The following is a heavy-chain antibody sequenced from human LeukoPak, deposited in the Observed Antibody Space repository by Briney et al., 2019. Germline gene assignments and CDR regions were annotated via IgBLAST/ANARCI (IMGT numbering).Heavy chain of an antibody. CDR1: GYTFTGQH. V-gene: IGHV1-2*02. CDR3: ARSIPLWKDLRRDWFDP. Sequence: ASVKVSCKASGYTFTGQHMHWVRQAPGQGLEWMGCINPNSGDTIFAQKFQGRVTMTRDTPISTAYMELSSLRSDDTAVYYCARSIPLWKDLRRDWFDPWGQGTQVTVSS. D-gene: IGHD3-10*01. J-gene: IGHJ5*02. CDR2: INPNSGDT.